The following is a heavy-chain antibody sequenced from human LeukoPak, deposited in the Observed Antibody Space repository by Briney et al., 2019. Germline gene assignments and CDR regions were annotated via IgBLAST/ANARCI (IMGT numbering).Heavy chain of an antibody. Sequence: SETLSLTCTVSGGSISSYYWSWIRQPPGKGLEWIGYIYYSGSTNYNPSLKSRVTISVDTSKNQFSLKLSSVTAADTAVYYRARQMRYFDWEGAFDIWGQGTMVTVSS. CDR1: GGSISSYY. CDR3: ARQMRYFDWEGAFDI. CDR2: IYYSGST. D-gene: IGHD3-9*01. J-gene: IGHJ3*02. V-gene: IGHV4-59*01.